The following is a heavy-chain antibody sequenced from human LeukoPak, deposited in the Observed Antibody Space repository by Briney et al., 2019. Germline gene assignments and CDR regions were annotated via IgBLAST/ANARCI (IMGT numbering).Heavy chain of an antibody. J-gene: IGHJ5*02. CDR3: ARGRTTYVSGSYYKAYRHNWFDP. D-gene: IGHD3-10*01. CDR1: GGSFSGYY. V-gene: IGHV4-34*01. CDR2: INHSGST. Sequence: SETLSLTCAVYGGSFSGYYWSWIRQPPGKGLEWIGEINHSGSTNYNPSLKSRVTISVDTSKNQFSLKLSSVTAADTAVYYCARGRTTYVSGSYYKAYRHNWFDPWGQGTLVTVSS.